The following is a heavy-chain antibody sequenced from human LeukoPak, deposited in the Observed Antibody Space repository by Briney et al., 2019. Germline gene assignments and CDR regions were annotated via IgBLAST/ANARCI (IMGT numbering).Heavy chain of an antibody. CDR3: ARGVYPGRGFDY. Sequence: RSLRLSCAASGFTFSSYWMSWVRQAPGKGLEWVANIKQDGSEKHYVDSVKGRFTISRDNAKNSLYLQMNSLRAEDTAVYYCARGVYPGRGFDYWGQGTLVTVSS. D-gene: IGHD3-10*01. V-gene: IGHV3-7*01. J-gene: IGHJ4*02. CDR2: IKQDGSEK. CDR1: GFTFSSYW.